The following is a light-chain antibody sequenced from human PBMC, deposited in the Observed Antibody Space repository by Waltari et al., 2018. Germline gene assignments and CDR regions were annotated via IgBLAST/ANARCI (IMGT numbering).Light chain of an antibody. CDR3: CSYTGSNTLV. J-gene: IGLJ2*01. CDR2: EDT. Sequence: QSALTQPPSVSGSPGQSVTISCTGTSSDVGYYNRVSWYQHPPGAAPKLMIYEDTNRPSGVPDRFSGSKSGNTASLTISGLQAEDEANYYCCSYTGSNTLVFGGGTKLTVL. V-gene: IGLV2-18*02. CDR1: SSDVGYYNR.